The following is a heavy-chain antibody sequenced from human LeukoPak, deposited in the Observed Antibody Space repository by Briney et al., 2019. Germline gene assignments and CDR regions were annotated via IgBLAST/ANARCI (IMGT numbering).Heavy chain of an antibody. CDR3: ARDLSLYSYGTFAY. CDR2: VYTSGTT. Sequence: KTSETLSLTCTVSGGSISSGNYYWSWIRQPAGKGLEWIGRVYTSGTTNYNPSLKSRVTISVDTSKNQFSLKLTSVTAADTAVYYCARDLSLYSYGTFAYWGQGTLVTVSS. D-gene: IGHD5-18*01. CDR1: GGSISSGNYY. J-gene: IGHJ4*02. V-gene: IGHV4-61*02.